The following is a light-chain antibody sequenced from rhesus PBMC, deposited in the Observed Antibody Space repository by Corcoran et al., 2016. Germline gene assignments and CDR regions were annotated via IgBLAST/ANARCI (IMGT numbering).Light chain of an antibody. V-gene: IGKV1-38*01. J-gene: IGKJ1*01. CDR1: EGISSC. CDR3: RQRKSYPRT. Sequence: DIQLTQSPSSLSASVGGRFTITRRASEGISSCLAWYRQKSGKAPMLLIYDASKLQRGVPSRFSGNGSGTEFTLNISSLQPADFATYYYRQRKSYPRTFGQGTKVESK. CDR2: DAS.